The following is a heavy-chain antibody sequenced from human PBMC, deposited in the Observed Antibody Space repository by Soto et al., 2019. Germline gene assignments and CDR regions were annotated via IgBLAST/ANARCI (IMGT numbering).Heavy chain of an antibody. V-gene: IGHV3-7*01. D-gene: IGHD6-19*01. CDR2: IKQDGSEK. CDR1: GFTFSSYW. J-gene: IGHJ4*02. Sequence: GGSLRLSCAASGFTFSSYWMSWVRQAPGKGLEWVANIKQDGSEKYYVDSVKGRFTISRDNAKNSLYLQMNSLRAEDTAVYYCARHGWLESYYFDYWGQGTLVTVSS. CDR3: ARHGWLESYYFDY.